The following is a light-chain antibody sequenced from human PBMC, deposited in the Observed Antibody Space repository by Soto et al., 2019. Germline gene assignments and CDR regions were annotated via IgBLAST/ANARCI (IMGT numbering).Light chain of an antibody. CDR1: QSVLYSSNNKNY. V-gene: IGKV4-1*01. Sequence: DIVMTQSPDSLAVSLGERATINCKSSQSVLYSSNNKNYLAWYQQKPGQPPKLLIYWASTRESGVPARFSGSGSGTDFTLTISSMQAEHVAVYYCQQYYSTPLTFGGGTKVDIK. CDR2: WAS. CDR3: QQYYSTPLT. J-gene: IGKJ4*01.